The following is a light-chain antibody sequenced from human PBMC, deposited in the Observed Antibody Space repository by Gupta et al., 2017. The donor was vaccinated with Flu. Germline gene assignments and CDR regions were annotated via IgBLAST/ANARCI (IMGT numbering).Light chain of an antibody. V-gene: IGKV3-20*01. Sequence: LLLAPGEGATLSSSRRRTVAAAYLGWYHQQPGKAPKLLIFAASARASGIPNRFRGSGSGTDFTLTISSLEPEDFAIYYCQQNGVSPPYTFGQGTRVDIK. CDR1: RTVAAAY. CDR3: QQNGVSPPYT. CDR2: AAS. J-gene: IGKJ2*01.